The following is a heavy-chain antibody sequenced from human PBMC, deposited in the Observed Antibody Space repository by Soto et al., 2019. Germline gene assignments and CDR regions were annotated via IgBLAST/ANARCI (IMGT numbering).Heavy chain of an antibody. CDR2: IYYSGST. CDR3: ARLRIQNFGWTPWDY. CDR1: GGSISSSSYY. Sequence: SETLSLTCTVSGGSISSSSYYWGWIRQPPGKGLDWIGSIYYSGSTYSNPSLKSRVTISVDTSKNQFSLQLRSVTAADTAVYYCARLRIQNFGWTPWDYWGQGALVTVSS. V-gene: IGHV4-39*01. D-gene: IGHD5-18*01. J-gene: IGHJ4*02.